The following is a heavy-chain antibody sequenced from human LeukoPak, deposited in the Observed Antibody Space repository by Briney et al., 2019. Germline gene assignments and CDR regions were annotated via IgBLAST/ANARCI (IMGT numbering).Heavy chain of an antibody. CDR2: IYTSGST. V-gene: IGHV4-61*09. CDR3: ARDSSSSPNWFDP. D-gene: IGHD6-6*01. J-gene: IGHJ5*02. Sequence: SETLSLTCTVSGGSISSGSYYWSWIRQPAGKGLEWIGHIYTSGSTNYNPSLKSRVTISVDTSKNQFSLKLSSVTAADTAVYYCARDSSSSPNWFDPGGQGTLVTVSS. CDR1: GGSISSGSYY.